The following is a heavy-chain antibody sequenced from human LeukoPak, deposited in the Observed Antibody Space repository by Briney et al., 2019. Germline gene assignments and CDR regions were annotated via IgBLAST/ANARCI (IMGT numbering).Heavy chain of an antibody. Sequence: SETLSLTXTVSGGSISSSSYYWGWIRQPPGKGLEWIGSIYYSGSTYYNPSLKSRVTISVDTSKNQFSLKLSSVTAADTAVYYCARLLDIVVVVAAYFDYWGQGTLVTVSS. CDR2: IYYSGST. CDR1: GGSISSSSYY. CDR3: ARLLDIVVVVAAYFDY. D-gene: IGHD2-15*01. J-gene: IGHJ4*02. V-gene: IGHV4-39*01.